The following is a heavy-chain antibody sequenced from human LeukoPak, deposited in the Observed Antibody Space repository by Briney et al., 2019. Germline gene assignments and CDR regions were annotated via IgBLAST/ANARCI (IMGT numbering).Heavy chain of an antibody. CDR3: AGYYYDSRGYFAHDY. D-gene: IGHD3-22*01. Sequence: GGFLRLSCAASGFSFSTYWMHWVRQAPGKGLVWLSRINTDGSGTNYADSVKGRFTVSRDNAKNTLYLQMNSLRAEDTAVYFCAGYYYDSRGYFAHDYWGQGTLVIVSS. V-gene: IGHV3-74*01. CDR2: INTDGSGT. J-gene: IGHJ4*02. CDR1: GFSFSTYW.